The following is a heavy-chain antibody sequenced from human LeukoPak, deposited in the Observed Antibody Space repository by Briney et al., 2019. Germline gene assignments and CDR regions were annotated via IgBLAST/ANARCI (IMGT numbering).Heavy chain of an antibody. J-gene: IGHJ4*02. Sequence: PGGSLRLSCVASGFSFSSYGMHWVRQAPGEGLEWVAFIRYDGTNKYYTDSVRGRFTISRDNSKNTLYLQMNSLRVEDTALYYCAKYYHEGSGASPLDYRVQGTLVTVSS. CDR1: GFSFSSYG. CDR2: IRYDGTNK. V-gene: IGHV3-30*02. CDR3: AKYYHEGSGASPLDY. D-gene: IGHD3-22*01.